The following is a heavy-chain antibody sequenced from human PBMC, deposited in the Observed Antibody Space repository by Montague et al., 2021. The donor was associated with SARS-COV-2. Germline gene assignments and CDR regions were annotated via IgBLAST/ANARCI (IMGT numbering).Heavy chain of an antibody. D-gene: IGHD3-22*01. CDR3: ARGRIDVNMIVVVVAGASFYMDG. CDR2: INTSGST. J-gene: IGHJ6*03. Sequence: SETLSLTCAVYGGSFSGYHWTWIRRSPGKGLEWIGEINTSGSTNYNPSLKSRITISGDTSKNQFSLRLTSVTAADTAVYYCARGRIDVNMIVVVVAGASFYMDGWGKGTTVTVSS. V-gene: IGHV4-34*01. CDR1: GGSFSGYH.